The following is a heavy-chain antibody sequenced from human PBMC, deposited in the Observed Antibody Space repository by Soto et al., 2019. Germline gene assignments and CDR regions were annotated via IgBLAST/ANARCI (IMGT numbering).Heavy chain of an antibody. J-gene: IGHJ6*02. D-gene: IGHD2-21*02. CDR2: IPQDGVDG. Sequence: DVKLVESGGGLVQPGDSLRLSCEVSGFTFSMYSMSWVRQSPGKGLEWVAKIPQDGVDGHYADSVKGRFTISRDNGNNSLYLQLNNLRADDTAVYYCARDHLILPAHDFFYGSDVWGRGATVTVSS. CDR1: GFTFSMYS. V-gene: IGHV3-7*03. CDR3: ARDHLILPAHDFFYGSDV.